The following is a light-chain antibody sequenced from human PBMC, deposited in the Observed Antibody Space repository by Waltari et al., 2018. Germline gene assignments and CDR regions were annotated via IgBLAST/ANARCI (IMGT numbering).Light chain of an antibody. J-gene: IGLJ1*01. CDR2: GKN. Sequence: SSELPQDPAVSVALGQTVRITCQGDSLRMYYPTWYQQKPGQAPILVIYGKNNRPSGIPDRFSGSTSGNTASLTITGAQAEDEADYYCNSRDSSGNHVFGTGTKVTVL. V-gene: IGLV3-19*01. CDR3: NSRDSSGNHV. CDR1: SLRMYY.